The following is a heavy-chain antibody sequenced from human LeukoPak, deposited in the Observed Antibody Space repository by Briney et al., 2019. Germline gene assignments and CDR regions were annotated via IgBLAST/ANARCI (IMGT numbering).Heavy chain of an antibody. J-gene: IGHJ2*01. CDR3: AIQPWGSGNNWYFDL. Sequence: ASVKVSCKASGYTFTAYYIHWVRQAPGQGLEWMGWISPNSGGTDYAQKFKGRVTMTRDTSINTTYVELSSLTSDDTAVYYCAIQPWGSGNNWYFDLWGRGTLVTVSS. CDR2: ISPNSGGT. V-gene: IGHV1-2*02. D-gene: IGHD7-27*01. CDR1: GYTFTAYY.